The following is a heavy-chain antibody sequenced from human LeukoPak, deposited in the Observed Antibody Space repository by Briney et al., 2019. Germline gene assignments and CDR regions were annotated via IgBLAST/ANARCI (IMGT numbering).Heavy chain of an antibody. CDR1: GGSISSGGYY. J-gene: IGHJ3*02. D-gene: IGHD4-23*01. V-gene: IGHV4-31*03. CDR3: ASGVVTWKDDAFDI. Sequence: SETLSLTCTVSGGSISSGGYYWSWIRQHPGKGLEWIGYIYYSGSTYYNPSLKSRVTISVDTSKNQFSLKLSSVTAADTAVYYCASGVVTWKDDAFDIWGQGTMVTVSS. CDR2: IYYSGST.